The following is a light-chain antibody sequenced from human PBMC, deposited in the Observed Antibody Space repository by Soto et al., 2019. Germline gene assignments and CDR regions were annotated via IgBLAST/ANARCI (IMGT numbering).Light chain of an antibody. CDR2: EVS. V-gene: IGLV2-8*01. CDR1: SSDVGAYNY. J-gene: IGLJ2*01. CDR3: SSYAGSNNFVV. Sequence: QSVLTQPPSASGSPGQSVTISCTGTSSDVGAYNYVSWYQQHPGKAPKLMIYEVSKRPSGVPDRFSGSKSGNTASLTVSGLQAEDEADYYCSSYAGSNNFVVFGGWTKLTVL.